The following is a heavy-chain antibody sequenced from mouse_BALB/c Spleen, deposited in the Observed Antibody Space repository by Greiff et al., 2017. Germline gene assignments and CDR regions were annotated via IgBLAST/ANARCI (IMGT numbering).Heavy chain of an antibody. J-gene: IGHJ1*01. CDR3: ARTGSLYWYFDV. CDR2: IDPANGNT. Sequence: EVKLVESGAELVKPGASVKLSCTASGFNIKDTYMHWVKQRPEQGLEWIGRIDPANGNTKYDPKFQGKATITADTSSNTAYLQLSSLTSEDTAVYYCARTGSLYWYFDVWGAGTTVTVSS. V-gene: IGHV14-3*02. CDR1: GFNIKDTY.